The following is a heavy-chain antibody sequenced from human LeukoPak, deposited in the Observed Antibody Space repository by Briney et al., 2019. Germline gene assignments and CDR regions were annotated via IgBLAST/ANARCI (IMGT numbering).Heavy chain of an antibody. D-gene: IGHD3-16*02. J-gene: IGHJ4*02. CDR2: IYYSGST. Sequence: PSETLSLTCTVSGGSISSSSYYWGWIRQPPGKGLEWIGGIYYSGSTYYNPSLKSRVTISVDTSKNQFSLKLSSVTAADTAVYYCARGLGELSSYRHFDYWGQGTLVTVSS. CDR3: ARGLGELSSYRHFDY. CDR1: GGSISSSSYY. V-gene: IGHV4-39*01.